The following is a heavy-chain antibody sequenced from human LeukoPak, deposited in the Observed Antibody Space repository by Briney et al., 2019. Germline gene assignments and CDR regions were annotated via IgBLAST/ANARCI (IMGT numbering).Heavy chain of an antibody. CDR3: ASGQQLLY. J-gene: IGHJ4*02. V-gene: IGHV3-7*01. CDR2: IKEDGSKK. Sequence: GGSLRLSCAGSGFTFRNYWMSWVRQAPGKGLGGVADIKEDGSKKYYVDYVKGRFTISRDNAKNSLYLQMNSLRAEDTAVYYCASGQQLLYWGQGPLLTLSS. CDR1: GFTFRNYW. D-gene: IGHD6-13*01.